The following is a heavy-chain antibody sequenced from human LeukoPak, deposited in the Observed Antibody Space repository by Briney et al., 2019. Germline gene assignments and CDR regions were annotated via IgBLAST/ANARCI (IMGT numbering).Heavy chain of an antibody. J-gene: IGHJ4*02. V-gene: IGHV3-53*01. CDR1: GFTVSSNY. CDR3: AGQGGSSWYCY. Sequence: GGSLGLSCAASGFTVSSNYMSWVRQAPGKGLEWVSVLSSGDNTYYADSVKGRFTISRDNSKNTLYLQMNSLRAEDTAVYYCAGQGGSSWYCYWGQGTLVTVSS. D-gene: IGHD6-13*01. CDR2: LSSGDNT.